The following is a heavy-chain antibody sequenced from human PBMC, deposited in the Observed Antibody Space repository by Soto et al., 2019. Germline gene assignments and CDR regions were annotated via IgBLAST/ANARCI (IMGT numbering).Heavy chain of an antibody. D-gene: IGHD6-19*01. J-gene: IGHJ4*02. CDR3: AREAGDLTSNFDY. V-gene: IGHV3-21*06. CDR1: GFTFTRYS. CDR2: ISSTTNYI. Sequence: EVQLVESGGGLVKPGGSLRLSCAASGFTFTRYSMNWVRQAPGKGLEWVSSISSTTNYIYYGDSMKGRFTISIDNAKNSRDREMNSLRAEDSAVYYCAREAGDLTSNFDYWGQGPLFTVSS.